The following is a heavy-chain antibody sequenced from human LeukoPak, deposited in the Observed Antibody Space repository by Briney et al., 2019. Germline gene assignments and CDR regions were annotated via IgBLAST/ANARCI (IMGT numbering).Heavy chain of an antibody. Sequence: SETLSLTCTVSGGSISSSSYYWGWIRQPPGKGLEWIGYIHYSGSTNYNPSLKSRVTMSVDMSTRQISLKLSSVTAADTAVYYCARAVGGDGSGSLWGPGTLVTVSS. J-gene: IGHJ4*02. CDR2: IHYSGST. CDR3: ARAVGGDGSGSL. V-gene: IGHV4-61*05. CDR1: GGSISSSSYY. D-gene: IGHD3-10*01.